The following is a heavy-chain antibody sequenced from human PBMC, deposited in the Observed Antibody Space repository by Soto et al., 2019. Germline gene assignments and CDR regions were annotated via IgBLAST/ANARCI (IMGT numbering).Heavy chain of an antibody. CDR3: ARLAPYYDFWSGPFDY. CDR1: GYTFTSYG. D-gene: IGHD3-3*01. Sequence: AASVKVSCKASGYTFTSYGISWVRQAPGQGLEWMGWISAYNGNTNYAQKLQGRVTMTTDTSTSTAYMELRSLRSDDTAVYYCARLAPYYDFWSGPFDYWGQGTLVTVSS. V-gene: IGHV1-18*01. J-gene: IGHJ4*02. CDR2: ISAYNGNT.